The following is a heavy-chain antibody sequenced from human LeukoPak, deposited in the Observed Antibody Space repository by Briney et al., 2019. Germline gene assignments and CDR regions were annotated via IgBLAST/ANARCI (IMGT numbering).Heavy chain of an antibody. CDR1: GFTFSSYS. CDR3: AASTKHTAMVDY. CDR2: IGGSSGYI. J-gene: IGHJ4*02. Sequence: PGGSLRHSCAASGFTFSSYSMNWVRQAPGKGLEWVSSIGGSSGYIYYADSVKGRFTISRDNAKNSLHLQMNSLRAEDTAVYYCAASTKHTAMVDYWGQGTLVTVSS. D-gene: IGHD5-18*01. V-gene: IGHV3-21*01.